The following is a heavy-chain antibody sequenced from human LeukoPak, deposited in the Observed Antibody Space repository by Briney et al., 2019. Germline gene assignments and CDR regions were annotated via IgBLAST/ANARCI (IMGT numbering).Heavy chain of an antibody. CDR2: INSNSGDT. D-gene: IGHD3-22*01. CDR1: GYTFTGYY. V-gene: IGHV1-2*02. J-gene: IGHJ4*02. Sequence: ASVKVSCKASGYTFTGYYMHWVRQVPGQGLEWMGWINSNSGDTNYAQKFQGRVTMTRDTSISTAYMELSRLRSDDTAVYYCARVRGKYYYDSSGYSVFDYWGQGTLVTVSS. CDR3: ARVRGKYYYDSSGYSVFDY.